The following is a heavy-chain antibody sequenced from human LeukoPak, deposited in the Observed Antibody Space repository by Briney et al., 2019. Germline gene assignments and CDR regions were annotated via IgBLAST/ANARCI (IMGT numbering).Heavy chain of an antibody. D-gene: IGHD4-23*01. V-gene: IGHV3-30*18. J-gene: IGHJ4*02. CDR2: ISYDGSNK. CDR3: AKLSSYGGHG. CDR1: GFTFSSYG. Sequence: GGSLRLSCAASGFTFSSYGMHWVRQAPAKGLEWVAVISYDGSNKYYADSVKGRFTISRDNSKNTLYLQMNSLRAEDTAVYYCAKLSSYGGHGWGQGTLVTVSS.